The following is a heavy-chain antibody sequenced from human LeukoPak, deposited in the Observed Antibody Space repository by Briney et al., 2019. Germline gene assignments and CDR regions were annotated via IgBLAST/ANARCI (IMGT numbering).Heavy chain of an antibody. Sequence: GGSLRLSCAASGFTFSSYSMNWVRQVPGKGLEWVSYISSSSSTIYYADSVKGRFTISRDNAKNSLYLQMNSLRDEDTAVYYCARDRGYDFWSGYYGFDYWGQGTLVTVSS. CDR1: GFTFSSYS. CDR3: ARDRGYDFWSGYYGFDY. J-gene: IGHJ4*02. D-gene: IGHD3-3*01. CDR2: ISSSSSTI. V-gene: IGHV3-48*02.